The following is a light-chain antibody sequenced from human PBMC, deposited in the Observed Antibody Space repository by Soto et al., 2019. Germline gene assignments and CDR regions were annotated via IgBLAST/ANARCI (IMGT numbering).Light chain of an antibody. V-gene: IGKV1-5*03. CDR3: PQYISIPRT. CDR2: KAS. J-gene: IGKJ1*01. Sequence: DIQMTQSPSTLSASVGDRVIITCRASQSLSSALVWYQQKPGKAPNLLIYKASSLESGVPLRFSGSGSGTVFTLTFISLHPEDVSTYYCPQYISIPRTFGQGTKVEVQ. CDR1: QSLSSA.